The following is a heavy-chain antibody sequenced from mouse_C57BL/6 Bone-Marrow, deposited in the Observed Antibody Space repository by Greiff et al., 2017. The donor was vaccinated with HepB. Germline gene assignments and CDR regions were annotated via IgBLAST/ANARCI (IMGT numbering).Heavy chain of an antibody. V-gene: IGHV5-4*03. D-gene: IGHD1-1*01. CDR3: ARDYYYGREKDY. CDR1: GFTFSSYA. J-gene: IGHJ4*01. CDR2: ISDGGSYT. Sequence: EVKLVESGGGLVKPGGSLKLSCAASGFTFSSYAMSWVRQTPEKRLEWVATISDGGSYTYYPDNVKGRFTISRDNAKNNLYLQMSHLKSEDTAMYYCARDYYYGREKDYWGQGTSVTVSS.